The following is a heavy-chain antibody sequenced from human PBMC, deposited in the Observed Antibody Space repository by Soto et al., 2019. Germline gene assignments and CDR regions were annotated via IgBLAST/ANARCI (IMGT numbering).Heavy chain of an antibody. V-gene: IGHV1-18*01. CDR3: ARDRYYYDGSGYYYYYYGMDV. Sequence: QVQLVQSGAEVKKPGASVTVSCKASGYTFTSYGISWVRQAPGQGLEWMGWISAYNGHTNYAQKLQGRVTMTTDTTTSAAYMELRSLRSDDTAVYYCARDRYYYDGSGYYYYYYGMDVWGQGTTVTVSS. CDR1: GYTFTSYG. CDR2: ISAYNGHT. J-gene: IGHJ6*02. D-gene: IGHD3-22*01.